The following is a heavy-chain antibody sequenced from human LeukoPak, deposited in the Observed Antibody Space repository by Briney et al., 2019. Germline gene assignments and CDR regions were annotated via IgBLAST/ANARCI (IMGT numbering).Heavy chain of an antibody. J-gene: IGHJ4*02. CDR3: ARDCGSWGCGVDY. CDR1: GFTVSSNY. CDR2: IYSGGST. V-gene: IGHV3-53*01. Sequence: GGSLRLSCAASGFTVSSNYMSWVRQAPGKGLEWVSVIYSGGSTYYADSVKGRFTISRDNSKNTLYLQMNSLRAEDTAVYYCARDCGSWGCGVDYWGQGTLVTVSS. D-gene: IGHD2-15*01.